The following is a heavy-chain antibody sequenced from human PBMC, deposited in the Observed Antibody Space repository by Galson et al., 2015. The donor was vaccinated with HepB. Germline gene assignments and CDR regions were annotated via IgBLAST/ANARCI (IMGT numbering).Heavy chain of an antibody. CDR1: GYTFTSYG. CDR2: ISAYNGNT. V-gene: IGHV1-18*04. Sequence: SVKVSCKASGYTFTSYGISWVRQAPGQGLEWMGWISAYNGNTNYAQKLQGRVTMTTDTSTSTAYMELRSLRSDDTAVYYCARDLYYYDSRGSAYWGHGTLVTVSS. CDR3: ARDLYYYDSRGSAY. J-gene: IGHJ4*01. D-gene: IGHD3-22*01.